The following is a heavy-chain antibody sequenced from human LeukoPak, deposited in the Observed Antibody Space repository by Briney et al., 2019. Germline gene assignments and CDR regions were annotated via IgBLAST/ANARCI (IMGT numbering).Heavy chain of an antibody. V-gene: IGHV3-48*04. Sequence: PGGSLRLSCAASGFTFSSQSMNWVRQAPGKGLEWLSFISSGGGVIHYADSVKGRFTISRDNAKNTLFLQMNSLRAEDTSVYYCARDPVYGGNYNYYGMDLWGQGTTVTVSS. CDR2: ISSGGGVI. CDR3: ARDPVYGGNYNYYGMDL. D-gene: IGHD4-23*01. CDR1: GFTFSSQS. J-gene: IGHJ6*02.